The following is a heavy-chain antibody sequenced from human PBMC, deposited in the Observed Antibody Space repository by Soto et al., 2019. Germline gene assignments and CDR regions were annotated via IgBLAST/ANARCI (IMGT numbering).Heavy chain of an antibody. J-gene: IGHJ3*02. D-gene: IGHD3-10*01. CDR1: GGTFSSYA. CDR3: ARKKSRTAMVGGGAFDI. CDR2: IIPIFGTA. V-gene: IGHV1-69*13. Sequence: ASVKVSCKASGGTFSSYAISWVRQAPGQGLEWMGGIIPIFGTANYAQKFQGRVTITADESTSTAYMELSSLRSEDTAVYYCARKKSRTAMVGGGAFDIWGQGTMVTVSS.